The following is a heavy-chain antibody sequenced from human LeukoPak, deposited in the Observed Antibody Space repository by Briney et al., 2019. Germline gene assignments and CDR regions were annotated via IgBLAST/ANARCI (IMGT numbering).Heavy chain of an antibody. J-gene: IGHJ4*02. D-gene: IGHD6-13*01. CDR3: ASFSSSLYHY. Sequence: GGSLRLSCAASDFSFTTYTMSWVRQAPGKGLEWVSSISGGDPTTYYADSVKGRFTISRDNSKNTLYLQMNSLRAEDTAVYYCASFSSSLYHYWGQGTLVTVSS. CDR1: DFSFTTYT. CDR2: ISGGDPTT. V-gene: IGHV3-23*01.